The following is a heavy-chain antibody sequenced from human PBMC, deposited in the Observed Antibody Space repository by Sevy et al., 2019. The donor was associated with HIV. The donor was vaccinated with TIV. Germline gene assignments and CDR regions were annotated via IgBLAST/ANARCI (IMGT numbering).Heavy chain of an antibody. D-gene: IGHD6-13*01. Sequence: GGSLRLSCTASGFTCGDYCMTWVRQAPGKGLEWVAFLKSDVYGGTVDHAASVRGRFVISRDDSKTIAYLQMNDLKTEETGVYYCTRWKAAQSIFDYWGQGALVTVSS. J-gene: IGHJ4*02. CDR3: TRWKAAQSIFDY. CDR1: GFTCGDYC. V-gene: IGHV3-49*04. CDR2: LKSDVYGGTV.